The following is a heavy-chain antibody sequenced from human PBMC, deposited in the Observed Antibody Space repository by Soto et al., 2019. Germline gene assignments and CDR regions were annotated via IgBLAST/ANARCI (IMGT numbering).Heavy chain of an antibody. J-gene: IGHJ4*02. Sequence: ASVKVSCKASGYTFTSYGISWVRQAPGQGLEWMGWISAYNGNTNYAQKLQGRVTMTTDTSTSTAYMGLRSLSSDDTAVYYCARAVVVVAATLIYYFDYWGQGTLVTVSS. CDR2: ISAYNGNT. D-gene: IGHD2-15*01. V-gene: IGHV1-18*01. CDR3: ARAVVVVAATLIYYFDY. CDR1: GYTFTSYG.